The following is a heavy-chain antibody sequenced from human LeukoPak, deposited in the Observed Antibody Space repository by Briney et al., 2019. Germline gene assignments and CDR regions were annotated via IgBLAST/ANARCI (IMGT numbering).Heavy chain of an antibody. CDR3: ARVREDYYDSSGYYYGEYFQH. Sequence: SETLSLTCTVSGGSLSNYYWTWIRQPPGKGLEMIAYIHYSGSTYSNPSIGSRVTISVDTSKNQFSLKLSSVTTADTAVYYCARVREDYYDSSGYYYGEYFQHWGQGTLVTVSS. J-gene: IGHJ1*01. V-gene: IGHV4-59*12. CDR1: GGSLSNYY. D-gene: IGHD3-22*01. CDR2: IHYSGST.